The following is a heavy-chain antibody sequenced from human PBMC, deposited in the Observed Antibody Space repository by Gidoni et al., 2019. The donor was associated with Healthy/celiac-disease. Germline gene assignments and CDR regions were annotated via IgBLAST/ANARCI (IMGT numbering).Heavy chain of an antibody. J-gene: IGHJ4*02. CDR2: INHSGST. Sequence: QVQLQQWGAGLLKPSETLSLTCAVYGGSFSGYYWSWIRQPPGKELEWIGEINHSGSTNYTPSLKSRVTISVDTSKNQFSLKLSSVTAADTAVYYCARGPRITIFGVVKPAFDYWGQGTLVTVSS. V-gene: IGHV4-34*01. CDR1: GGSFSGYY. CDR3: ARGPRITIFGVVKPAFDY. D-gene: IGHD3-3*01.